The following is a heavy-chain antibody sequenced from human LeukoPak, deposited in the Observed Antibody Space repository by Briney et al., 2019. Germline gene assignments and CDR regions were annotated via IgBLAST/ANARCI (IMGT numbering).Heavy chain of an antibody. Sequence: GASVKVSCKASGYTFTSYAMHWVRQAPGQRLEWMGWINAGNGNTKYSQEFQGRVTITRDTSASTAYMELSSLRSEDMAVYYCARGSFGTWATLSFDYWGQGTLVTVSS. V-gene: IGHV1-3*03. CDR3: ARGSFGTWATLSFDY. CDR2: INAGNGNT. CDR1: GYTFTSYA. J-gene: IGHJ4*02. D-gene: IGHD5-24*01.